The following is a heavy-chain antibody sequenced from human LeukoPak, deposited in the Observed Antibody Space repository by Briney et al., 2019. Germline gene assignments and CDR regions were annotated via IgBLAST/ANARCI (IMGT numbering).Heavy chain of an antibody. CDR2: IYYSGST. Sequence: SEALSLTCTVSGGSISSYYWSWIRQPPGKGLEWIGYIYYSGSTNYNPSLKSRVTISVETSKNKFSLKLSSVTAADAAGYYCARDGDYYGSAGYFDYWGQGTLVTVST. J-gene: IGHJ4*02. D-gene: IGHD3-10*01. V-gene: IGHV4-59*01. CDR1: GGSISSYY. CDR3: ARDGDYYGSAGYFDY.